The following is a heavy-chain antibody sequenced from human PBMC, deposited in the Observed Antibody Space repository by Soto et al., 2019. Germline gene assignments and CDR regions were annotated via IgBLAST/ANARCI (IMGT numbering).Heavy chain of an antibody. CDR3: ARGGNCRTTTCPLGYFSAMDX. CDR2: INHSGIT. Sequence: PSETLSLTCAVYGGSFNTYYWSWARQPPGKGLEWIWEINHSGITNYNQSLKSRVTISLETSMNQLSLTLRAVTAADTGVYFCARGGNCRTTTCPLGYFSAMDXWAQGTTVTVS. V-gene: IGHV4-34*01. CDR1: GGSFNTYY. J-gene: IGHJ6*02. D-gene: IGHD2-2*01.